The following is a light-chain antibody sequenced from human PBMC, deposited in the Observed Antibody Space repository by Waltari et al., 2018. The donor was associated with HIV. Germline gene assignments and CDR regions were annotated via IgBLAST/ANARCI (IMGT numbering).Light chain of an antibody. CDR2: DAS. CDR1: QSVSSD. CDR3: QQYINWPPYT. Sequence: EIVMTQSPASLSVSPGERVTLSCRASQSVSSDLVWYQQKPGQVTRLLIYDASTRATGIPTRFSGSGSGTKFTLTISSLQSEDFAVYYCQQYINWPPYTFGQGTKLQIK. J-gene: IGKJ2*01. V-gene: IGKV3-15*01.